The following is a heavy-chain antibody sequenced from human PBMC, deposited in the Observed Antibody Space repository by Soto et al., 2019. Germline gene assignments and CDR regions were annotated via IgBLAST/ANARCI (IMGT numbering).Heavy chain of an antibody. Sequence: EVQLVESGGGLVKPGGSLRLSCAASGFTFSSYSMNWVRQAPGRGLEWVSSISSGSSDIHHPDSVKGRFTTSRDNAQNSLYLQMNSLRDEDTAVYYCATVGIAVAGTYFDYWGQGTLVTVSS. CDR1: GFTFSSYS. D-gene: IGHD6-19*01. CDR2: ISSGSSDI. J-gene: IGHJ4*02. V-gene: IGHV3-21*01. CDR3: ATVGIAVAGTYFDY.